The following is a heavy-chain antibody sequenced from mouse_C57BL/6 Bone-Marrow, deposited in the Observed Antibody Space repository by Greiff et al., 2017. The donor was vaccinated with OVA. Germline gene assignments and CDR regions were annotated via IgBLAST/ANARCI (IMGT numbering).Heavy chain of an antibody. J-gene: IGHJ3*01. CDR3: ARKDHGSSGFAY. CDR2: LWRGGST. Sequence: QVQLKESGPGLVQPSQSLSITCTVSGFSLTSYGVPWVRQSPGKGLEWLGVLWRGGSTDYNAAFISRLSISKDNSKNQVFFKMNSLQADDTAIYYCARKDHGSSGFAYWGQGTLVTVSA. D-gene: IGHD1-1*01. CDR1: GFSLTSYG. V-gene: IGHV2-2*01.